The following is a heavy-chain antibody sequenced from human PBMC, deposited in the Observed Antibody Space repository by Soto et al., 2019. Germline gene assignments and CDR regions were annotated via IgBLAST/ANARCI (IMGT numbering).Heavy chain of an antibody. CDR1: GGSINSSDHF. Sequence: SETLSLTCSLSGGSINSSDHFWGWIRQTPGKGLEWIGSVYYTETTYYNPSLKSPVTISVETSRNTFSLKVNSVTAADTGIYYCARQRVLYTHMFITSFGPWGQGTRVSVSS. CDR3: ARQRVLYTHMFITSFGP. D-gene: IGHD3-10*02. J-gene: IGHJ5*02. V-gene: IGHV4-39*01. CDR2: VYYTETT.